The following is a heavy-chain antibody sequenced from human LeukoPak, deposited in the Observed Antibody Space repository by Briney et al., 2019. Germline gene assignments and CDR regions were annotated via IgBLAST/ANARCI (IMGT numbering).Heavy chain of an antibody. Sequence: SVTVSCTASGGTFSSYAISWVRQAPGQGLERMGGIIPIFGTANYAQKFQGRVTITADESTSTAYMELSSLRSEDTAVYYCARDPRVYYYDSSGYYPFSNYYGMDVWGQGTTVTVSS. V-gene: IGHV1-69*13. CDR1: GGTFSSYA. CDR2: IIPIFGTA. D-gene: IGHD3-22*01. CDR3: ARDPRVYYYDSSGYYPFSNYYGMDV. J-gene: IGHJ6*02.